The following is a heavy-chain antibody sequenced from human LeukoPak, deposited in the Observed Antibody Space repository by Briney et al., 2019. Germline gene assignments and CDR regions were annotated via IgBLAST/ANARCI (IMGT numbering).Heavy chain of an antibody. J-gene: IGHJ4*02. D-gene: IGHD3-10*01. CDR2: IYYSGST. V-gene: IGHV4-39*01. Sequence: SETLSLTCTVSGGSISSSSYYWGWIRPPPGKGLEWLGSIYYSGSTYYNPSLKSRVTISVDTSKNQFSLKLSSVTAADTAVYYCASFYGSGSYYPKPDYWGQGTLVTVSS. CDR1: GGSISSSSYY. CDR3: ASFYGSGSYYPKPDY.